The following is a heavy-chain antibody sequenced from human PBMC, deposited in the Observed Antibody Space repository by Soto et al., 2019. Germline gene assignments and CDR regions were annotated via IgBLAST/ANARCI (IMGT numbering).Heavy chain of an antibody. V-gene: IGHV4-4*02. J-gene: IGHJ4*02. Sequence: QVQLKQSGPGLVRPSGTLSLTCRVSGTSISSSYWWAWVRQSPGKGLEWIGEIYHNGITKYNPSLKSRVRLSIVKSNHQFSLKLTSVTAADTAVYYCATVPPRIVVVLAEFPTWGQGTLVTVSS. CDR3: ATVPPRIVVVLAEFPT. D-gene: IGHD2-21*01. CDR2: IYHNGIT. CDR1: GTSISSSYW.